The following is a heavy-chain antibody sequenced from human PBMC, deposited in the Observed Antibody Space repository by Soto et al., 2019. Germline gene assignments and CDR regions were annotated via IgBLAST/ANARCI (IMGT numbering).Heavy chain of an antibody. Sequence: QVQLVQSGAEARKPGSSVKISCTVSGDSFSSYTLTWVRQAPGQGLEWMGGIIPLFHSTIYSQRFKGRVTFSAIDSTDTAYFQLTNLRFDDTAIYYCARPSGLLGQYSALPEFWGQGTLVCVSS. CDR2: IIPLFHST. J-gene: IGHJ4*02. CDR1: GDSFSSYT. CDR3: ARPSGLLGQYSALPEF. D-gene: IGHD5-12*01. V-gene: IGHV1-69*19.